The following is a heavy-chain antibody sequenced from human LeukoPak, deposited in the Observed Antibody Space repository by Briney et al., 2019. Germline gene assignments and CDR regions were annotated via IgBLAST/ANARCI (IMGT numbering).Heavy chain of an antibody. CDR1: GYTFTSYY. V-gene: IGHV1-46*03. CDR3: ARSVSSGWYAEFEY. CDR2: INPNVGST. Sequence: EASVKVSCKASGYTFTSYYIHWVRQAPGQVLEWMGIINPNVGSTRYAQKYKGKVSMTRDKSTRTVYMELSSLRPEDTAVYYCARSVSSGWYAEFEYWGQGTLVTVSS. J-gene: IGHJ4*02. D-gene: IGHD6-19*01.